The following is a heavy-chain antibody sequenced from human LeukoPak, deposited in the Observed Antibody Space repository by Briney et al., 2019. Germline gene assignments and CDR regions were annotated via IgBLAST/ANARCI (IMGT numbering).Heavy chain of an antibody. J-gene: IGHJ4*02. CDR1: GGSISSGSYY. V-gene: IGHV4-61*02. D-gene: IGHD7-27*01. CDR3: AREHLGLLDH. Sequence: SQTLSLTCTVSGGSISSGSYYWSWIRQPAGKGLEWIGRIYTSGSTNYNPSLKSRVTISVDTPKNQFSLKLSSVTAADTAVYYCAREHLGLLDHWGQGTLVTVSS. CDR2: IYTSGST.